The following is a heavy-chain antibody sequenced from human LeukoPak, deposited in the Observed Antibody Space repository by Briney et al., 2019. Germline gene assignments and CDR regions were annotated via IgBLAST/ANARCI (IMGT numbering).Heavy chain of an antibody. V-gene: IGHV3-48*01. Sequence: PGGSLRLSCAASGFTFSTFSMNWVRQAPRKGLEWVSYISSSSSAIHYADSVKGRFTISRDNAKNSLYLQMNSLRAEDTAVYYCAREGAAAGSFDYWGQGTLVTVSS. CDR1: GFTFSTFS. CDR3: AREGAAAGSFDY. CDR2: ISSSSSAI. J-gene: IGHJ4*02. D-gene: IGHD6-13*01.